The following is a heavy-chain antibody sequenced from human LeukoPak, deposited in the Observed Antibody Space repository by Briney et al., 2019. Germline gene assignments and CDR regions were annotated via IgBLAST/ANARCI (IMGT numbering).Heavy chain of an antibody. CDR3: ARETSGSNDAFDI. D-gene: IGHD1-26*01. V-gene: IGHV4-34*01. CDR1: GGFLSGYY. J-gene: IGHJ3*02. Sequence: SETLSLICAVCGGFLSGYYWTWIRQSPGKGLEWIVEMNHSGSTNYNPSLKSRVTISVDTSKNQFSLKLSSVTAADTAVYYCARETSGSNDAFDIWGQGTMVTVSS. CDR2: MNHSGST.